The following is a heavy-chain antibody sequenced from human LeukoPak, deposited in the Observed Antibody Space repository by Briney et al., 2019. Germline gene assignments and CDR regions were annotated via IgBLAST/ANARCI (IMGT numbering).Heavy chain of an antibody. CDR1: GSTFSSYA. CDR2: ISSDGSNK. CDR3: ARAFCSGATCYSMDY. D-gene: IGHD2-15*01. Sequence: PGGSLRLSCAASGSTFSSYAMHWVRLAPGKGLEWVAVISSDGSNKYYADSVKGRFTISIDNAKNTLYLQMNSLRAEDTAVYYCARAFCSGATCYSMDYWGQGTLVTVSS. V-gene: IGHV3-30*01. J-gene: IGHJ4*02.